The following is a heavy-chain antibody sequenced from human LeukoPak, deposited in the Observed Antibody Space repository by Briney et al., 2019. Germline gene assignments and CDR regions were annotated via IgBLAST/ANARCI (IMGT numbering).Heavy chain of an antibody. CDR2: ISPSGGST. CDR3: AKEREGSGWTYYYYYYMDV. J-gene: IGHJ6*03. Sequence: ASVKLSCKAFGYTFTGYWMHWVRQAPGQGPEWMGVISPSGGSTIYAQKFKGRVTLTRDMSTSTDYLELSSLRAEDTAVYYCAKEREGSGWTYYYYYYMDVWGKGTTVTVSS. V-gene: IGHV1-46*01. CDR1: GYTFTGYW. D-gene: IGHD6-19*01.